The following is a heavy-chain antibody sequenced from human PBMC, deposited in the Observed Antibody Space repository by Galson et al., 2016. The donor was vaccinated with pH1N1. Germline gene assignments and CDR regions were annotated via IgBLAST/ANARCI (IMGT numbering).Heavy chain of an antibody. CDR3: AKVDGYLSGWYDY. V-gene: IGHV3-48*03. J-gene: IGHJ4*02. Sequence: SLRLSCAAFGFAFSSYEMNWVRQAPGKGLEWVSHISRSGSTIHYADSVKGRFTISRDNAKNSLYLQMNSLRAEDTAFYYCAKVDGYLSGWYDYWGQGTLVTVSS. CDR2: ISRSGSTI. D-gene: IGHD6-19*01. CDR1: GFAFSSYE.